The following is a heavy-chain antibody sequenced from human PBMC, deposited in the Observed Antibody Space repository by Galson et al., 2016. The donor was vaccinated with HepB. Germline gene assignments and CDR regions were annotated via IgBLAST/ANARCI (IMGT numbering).Heavy chain of an antibody. CDR2: ITYDGDSE. D-gene: IGHD6-19*01. Sequence: SLRLSCAASGFTLNSYSLHWVRQGPGTGLEWVAFITYDGDSENYADSVKGRFTISRDNSMNTLYLQMNNLRAEDTAVYFCAKSRPYGTGWFGVNDYWGQGTLVTVSS. CDR3: AKSRPYGTGWFGVNDY. CDR1: GFTLNSYS. V-gene: IGHV3-30*04. J-gene: IGHJ4*02.